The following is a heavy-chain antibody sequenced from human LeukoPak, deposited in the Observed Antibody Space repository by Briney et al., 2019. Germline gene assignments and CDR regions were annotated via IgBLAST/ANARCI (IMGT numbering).Heavy chain of an antibody. CDR3: ARDLLYATMIVVVTPVAFDI. CDR2: IYHSGST. Sequence: PSETLSLTCTVSGCSISSGYYWGWIRQPPGKGLEWIGSIYHSGSTYYNPSLKSRVTISVDTSKNQFSLKLSSVTAADTAVYYCARDLLYATMIVVVTPVAFDIWGQGTMVTVSS. CDR1: GCSISSGYY. V-gene: IGHV4-38-2*02. D-gene: IGHD3-22*01. J-gene: IGHJ3*02.